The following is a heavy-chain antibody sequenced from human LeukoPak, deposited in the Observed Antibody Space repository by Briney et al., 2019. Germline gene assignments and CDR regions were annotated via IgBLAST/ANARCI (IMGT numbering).Heavy chain of an antibody. CDR2: ISSSGNTI. Sequence: PGGSLRLSCAASGFTFSDHYMSWLRQAPGKGLEWVSYISSSGNTIYYADPVKGRFTISRDNAKKSLYLQMNSLRAEDTAVYYCARVSPYAALDYWGQGTLVTVSS. J-gene: IGHJ4*02. V-gene: IGHV3-11*01. CDR3: ARVSPYAALDY. D-gene: IGHD4-17*01. CDR1: GFTFSDHY.